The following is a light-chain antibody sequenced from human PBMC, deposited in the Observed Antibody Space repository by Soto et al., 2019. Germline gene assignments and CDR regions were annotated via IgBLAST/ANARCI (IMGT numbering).Light chain of an antibody. Sequence: DIQMTQSPSSLSASVGDRVTITCRASQSISNYLNWYRQKPGKAPKVLIYAASSLQSGVPSRFSGSGSGTDFTLTISSLQPEDFATYYCQQSYSTPLTFGGGTRVEIK. CDR1: QSISNY. CDR2: AAS. V-gene: IGKV1-39*01. J-gene: IGKJ4*01. CDR3: QQSYSTPLT.